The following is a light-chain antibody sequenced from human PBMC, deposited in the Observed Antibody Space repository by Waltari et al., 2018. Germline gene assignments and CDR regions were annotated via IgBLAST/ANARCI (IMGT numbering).Light chain of an antibody. J-gene: IGLJ2*01. CDR3: AAWDDNMNGLV. Sequence: QSVLTQPPSASATPGQRVTISCSGSASNIGTNTVNWYQQVPGAAPKLVIYRDDYRPLGVPDRFSGSKSGTSASLAISWLQPADEADYYCAAWDDNMNGLVFGGGT. CDR2: RDD. CDR1: ASNIGTNT. V-gene: IGLV1-44*01.